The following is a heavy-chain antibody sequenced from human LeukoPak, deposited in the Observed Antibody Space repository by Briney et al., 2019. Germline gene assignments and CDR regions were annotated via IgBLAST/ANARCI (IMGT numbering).Heavy chain of an antibody. CDR3: ARGYYGGGY. V-gene: IGHV3-7*01. CDR2: IKQDGSEK. J-gene: IGHJ4*02. CDR1: GFTFSNYW. D-gene: IGHD4-23*01. Sequence: PGGSLRLSCEASGFTFSNYWMTWVRQAPGKGLEWVANIKQDGSEKYYVDSVKDRFTISRDNAKNSLYLQMNSLRAEDTAVFYCARGYYGGGYWGRGTLVTVSS.